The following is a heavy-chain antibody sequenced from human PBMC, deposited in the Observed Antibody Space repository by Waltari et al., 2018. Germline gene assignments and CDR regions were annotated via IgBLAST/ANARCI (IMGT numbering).Heavy chain of an antibody. CDR1: GGSISSYY. V-gene: IGHV4-59*01. D-gene: IGHD4-4*01. CDR2: IYYSGST. J-gene: IGHJ4*02. CDR3: ARGSLTTVDY. Sequence: QVQLQESGPGLVKPSETLSLTCTVSGGSISSYYWSWIRQPPGKGLEWIGYIYYSGSTNYNPSLKSRVTISVDTSKNQFPLKLSSVTAADTAVYYCARGSLTTVDYWGQGTLVTVSS.